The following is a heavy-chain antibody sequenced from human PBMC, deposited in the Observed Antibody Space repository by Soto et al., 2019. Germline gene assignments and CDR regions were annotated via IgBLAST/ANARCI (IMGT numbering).Heavy chain of an antibody. CDR2: ISYDGSNK. CDR3: ARGGAVRPLSDY. Sequence: QVQLEKSGGGGVQPGTSLRLSCAASGFTFSNYAMYWVRQAPGKGLQWVALISYDGSNKYYADSVKGRFTISRDNSKNTLYLQMNSLTDGDTAVYYCARGGAVRPLSDYCGQGTLLTVSS. J-gene: IGHJ4*02. CDR1: GFTFSNYA. V-gene: IGHV3-30-3*01. D-gene: IGHD6-6*01.